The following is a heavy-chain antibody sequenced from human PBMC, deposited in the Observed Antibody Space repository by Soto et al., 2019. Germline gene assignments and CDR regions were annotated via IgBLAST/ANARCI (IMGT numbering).Heavy chain of an antibody. D-gene: IGHD3-3*02. CDR1: GDSIISSDFY. Sequence: SETLSLTCTVSGDSIISSDFYWGWVRQPPGKGLEWIGSTFYLGSSYYNPSLKSRVTMSVDTSKNQFSLRLRSVTAADTALYFCARHSLALRKNNWFDPWGQGIMVTVSS. CDR3: ARHSLALRKNNWFDP. J-gene: IGHJ5*02. CDR2: TFYLGSS. V-gene: IGHV4-39*01.